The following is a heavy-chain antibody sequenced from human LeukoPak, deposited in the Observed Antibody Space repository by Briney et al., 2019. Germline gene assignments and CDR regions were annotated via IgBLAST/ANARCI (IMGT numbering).Heavy chain of an antibody. Sequence: GGSLRLSCAASGFTFSSFGMHWVRQAPGKGLEWVAGIWSDGSEKFYADSVKGRFTISRDNSKNTLYLQMNTLRAEDTAVYYCARVVGSGRFDYWGQGTLVTVSS. J-gene: IGHJ4*02. CDR2: IWSDGSEK. CDR3: ARVVGSGRFDY. CDR1: GFTFSSFG. D-gene: IGHD1-26*01. V-gene: IGHV3-33*01.